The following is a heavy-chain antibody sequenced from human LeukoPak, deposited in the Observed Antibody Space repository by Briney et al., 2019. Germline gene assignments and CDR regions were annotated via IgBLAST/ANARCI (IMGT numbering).Heavy chain of an antibody. CDR2: ISYDGSNK. CDR1: GFTFSSYA. D-gene: IGHD6-19*01. J-gene: IGHJ4*02. Sequence: GGSLRLSCAASGFTFSSYAMHWVRQAPGKGLEWVAVISYDGSNKYYADSVKGRFTISRDNSKNTLYLQMNSLRAEDTAVYYCARDINPPYNSGWYKLRGILDYWGQGTLVTVSS. V-gene: IGHV3-30*04. CDR3: ARDINPPYNSGWYKLRGILDY.